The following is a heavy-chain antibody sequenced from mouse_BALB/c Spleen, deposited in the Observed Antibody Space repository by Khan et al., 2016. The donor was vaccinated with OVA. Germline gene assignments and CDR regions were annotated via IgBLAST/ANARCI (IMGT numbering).Heavy chain of an antibody. CDR2: INPHIGET. D-gene: IGHD1-1*01. J-gene: IGHJ2*01. Sequence: VQLKQSGPELVKPGASVKISCKASGYSFTGYFMNWVMQSHGKSLEWIGRINPHIGETLYNQKFKGKATLTVDESSRTVHMELRSLASEDSAVYYCARKHGSDFDHWGQGTTLTVSS. CDR1: GYSFTGYF. CDR3: ARKHGSDFDH. V-gene: IGHV1-20*02.